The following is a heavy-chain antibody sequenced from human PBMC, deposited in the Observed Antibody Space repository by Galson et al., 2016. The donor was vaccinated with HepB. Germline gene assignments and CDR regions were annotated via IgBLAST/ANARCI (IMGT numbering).Heavy chain of an antibody. D-gene: IGHD6-13*01. J-gene: IGHJ6*02. V-gene: IGHV3-9*01. CDR3: AKDLSGIPYYYALDV. CDR1: GFTFGAHA. Sequence: SLRLSCAASGFTFGAHAMHWVRQRPGKGLEWVSGISWNSGAIDYADSVRGRFTISRDNAKNSLDLQMSSLRAEDTALYYCAKDLSGIPYYYALDVGGHGTTVTVS. CDR2: ISWNSGAI.